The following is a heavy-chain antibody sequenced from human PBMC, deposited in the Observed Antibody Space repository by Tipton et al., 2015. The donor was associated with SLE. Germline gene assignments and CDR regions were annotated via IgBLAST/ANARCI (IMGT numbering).Heavy chain of an antibody. CDR2: IFSTGIT. CDR1: GVSLRRGRYF. V-gene: IGHV4-61*09. CDR3: ARDSHTDYGEFYVDS. Sequence: TLSLTCSVSGVSLRRGRYFWTWIRQPAGKGLGWVGHIFSTGITDYNPSLKSRVSISADTSKNQFSLNLDSMTAADTAVYYCARDSHTDYGEFYVDSWGQGTLVTVSS. J-gene: IGHJ5*01. D-gene: IGHD4-17*01.